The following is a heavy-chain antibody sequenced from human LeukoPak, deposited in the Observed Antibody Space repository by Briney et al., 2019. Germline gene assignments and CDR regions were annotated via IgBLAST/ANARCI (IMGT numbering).Heavy chain of an antibody. V-gene: IGHV3-74*01. CDR1: GFTFSSYW. J-gene: IGHJ5*02. CDR2: ISSDDNSA. Sequence: GGSLRLSCAASGFTFSSYWMHWVRQAPGKGLVWVSRISSDDNSATYADSAKGRFIISRDNAKNTLYLQMNSLRAEDTAVYYCARSLPYNWLDPWGQGTLVTVSS. CDR3: ARSLPYNWLDP.